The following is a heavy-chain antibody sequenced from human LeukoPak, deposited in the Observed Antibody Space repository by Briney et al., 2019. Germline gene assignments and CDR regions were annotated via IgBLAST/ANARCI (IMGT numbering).Heavy chain of an antibody. CDR1: GFTFSSYT. J-gene: IGHJ2*01. CDR3: VREGVSSSWNNRYFDL. CDR2: ISYDGSNK. D-gene: IGHD6-13*01. Sequence: GGSLRLSCAASGFTFSSYTMHWGRQAPGKGLERVAVISYDGSNKYYADSVKGRFTISRENAKNTLYLQMNSLRAGDTAVYYCVREGVSSSWNNRYFDLWGRGTLVTVSS. V-gene: IGHV3-30*14.